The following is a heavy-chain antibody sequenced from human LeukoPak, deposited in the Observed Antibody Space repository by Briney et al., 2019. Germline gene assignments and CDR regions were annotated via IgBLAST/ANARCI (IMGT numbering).Heavy chain of an antibody. CDR1: GFTFSSYS. V-gene: IGHV3-21*01. D-gene: IGHD1-26*01. CDR3: ARESEDTSGSIYDY. J-gene: IGHJ4*02. CDR2: ISSSSSYI. Sequence: GGSLRLSCAASGFTFSSYSMNWVRQAPGKGLEWVSSISSSSSYIYYADSVKGRFTISRDNAKNPLYLQMNSLRAEDTAVYYCARESEDTSGSIYDYWGQGTLVTVSS.